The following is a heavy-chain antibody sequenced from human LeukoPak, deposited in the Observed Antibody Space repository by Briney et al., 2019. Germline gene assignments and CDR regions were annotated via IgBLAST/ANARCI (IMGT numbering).Heavy chain of an antibody. CDR2: ISSSGNII. J-gene: IGHJ4*02. V-gene: IGHV3-48*03. D-gene: IGHD2-8*01. CDR3: ASPTYHYCTNGVCPRGGFDY. Sequence: PGGSLRLSCAASGFTFSSYEMNWVRQAPGKGLEWVSYISSSGNIINYADSVKGRFTISRDNAKNSLYLQMNSLRAEDTAVYYCASPTYHYCTNGVCPRGGFDYWGQGTLVTVSS. CDR1: GFTFSSYE.